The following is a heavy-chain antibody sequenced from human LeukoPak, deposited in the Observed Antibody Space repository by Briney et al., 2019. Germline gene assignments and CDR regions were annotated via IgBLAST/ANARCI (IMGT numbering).Heavy chain of an antibody. CDR2: INAGNGKT. CDR3: ARARWTSTVTTYYHDY. Sequence: GASVKVSCKTSGYTFTDYAVQWVRQAPGQRLEWMGWINAGNGKTKYSQKFQDRVTITRDTSATTAYLNLSSLRSEDTAVYYCARARWTSTVTTYYHDYWGQGTLVTVSS. CDR1: GYTFTDYA. D-gene: IGHD4-17*01. J-gene: IGHJ4*02. V-gene: IGHV1-3*01.